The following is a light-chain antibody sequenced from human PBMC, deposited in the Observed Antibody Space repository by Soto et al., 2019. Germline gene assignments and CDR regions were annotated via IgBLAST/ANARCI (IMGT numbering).Light chain of an antibody. V-gene: IGLV1-40*01. CDR3: QSYDSSLSGWV. Sequence: QYVLTQPPSVSGAPGQRVTISCTGSSSNIGAGYDVHWYQQLPGTAPKLLICGNSNRPSGVPDRFSGSKSGTSASLAITGLQAEDEADYYCQSYDSSLSGWVFGGGTKLTVL. CDR2: GNS. J-gene: IGLJ3*02. CDR1: SSNIGAGYD.